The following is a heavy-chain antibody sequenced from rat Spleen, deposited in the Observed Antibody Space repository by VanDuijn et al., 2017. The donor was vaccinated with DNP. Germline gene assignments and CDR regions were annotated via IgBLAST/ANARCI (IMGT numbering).Heavy chain of an antibody. CDR1: GFTFSDYY. CDR3: ARGVSYYEHTPFDY. J-gene: IGHJ3*01. CDR2: INYDGGNT. Sequence: EVQLVESGGGLVQPGRSLTLSCAASGFTFSDYYMAWVRQTPTTGLEWVAYINYDGGNTYHRDSVKGRFTISRDNAKSTLYLQMNSLRSEDMATYYCARGVSYYEHTPFDYWGQGTLVTVSS. D-gene: IGHD1-6*01. V-gene: IGHV5-22*01.